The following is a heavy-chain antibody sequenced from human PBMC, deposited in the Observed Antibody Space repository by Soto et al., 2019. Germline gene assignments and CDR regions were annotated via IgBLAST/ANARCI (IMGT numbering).Heavy chain of an antibody. D-gene: IGHD3-10*01. Sequence: GGSLRLSCVVSGFTVSTNYMSWVRQAPGKGLEWVSILYSGGSTYNADSVKGRFNISRDSSKNTVYLQMNSLRADDTAVYYCARVYGSGIPDSFHYWGRGTLVTVSS. J-gene: IGHJ4*02. CDR1: GFTVSTNY. V-gene: IGHV3-66*01. CDR3: ARVYGSGIPDSFHY. CDR2: LYSGGST.